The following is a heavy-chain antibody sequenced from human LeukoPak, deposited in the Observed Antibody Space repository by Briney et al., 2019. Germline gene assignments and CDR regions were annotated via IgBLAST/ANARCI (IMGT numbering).Heavy chain of an antibody. J-gene: IGHJ4*02. D-gene: IGHD6-6*01. V-gene: IGHV6-1*01. Sequence: SQTLSLTCAISGDSVSSNSAAWNWIRQSPSRGLEWLGRTYYRSRWYNDYAVSVKSRITINPDTSKNQFSLQLNSVTAADTAVYYCARSPSPHRIAARSLESGLYFDYWGQGTLVTVSS. CDR2: TYYRSRWYN. CDR3: ARSPSPHRIAARSLESGLYFDY. CDR1: GDSVSSNSAA.